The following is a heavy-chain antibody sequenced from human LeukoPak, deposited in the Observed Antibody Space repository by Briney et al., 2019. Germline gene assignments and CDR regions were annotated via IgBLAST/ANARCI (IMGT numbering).Heavy chain of an antibody. CDR2: IYYTGST. J-gene: IGHJ4*02. V-gene: IGHV4-59*08. D-gene: IGHD6-19*01. CDR3: ARRGSSGWYYFDY. Sequence: SETLSLTCAVYGGSLSDNYWTWIRQPPGKGLEWIGYIYYTGSTNYNPSLKSGVTISVDTSKNKFSLRLSSVTAADTAVYYCARRGSSGWYYFDYWGQGTLVTVSS. CDR1: GGSLSDNY.